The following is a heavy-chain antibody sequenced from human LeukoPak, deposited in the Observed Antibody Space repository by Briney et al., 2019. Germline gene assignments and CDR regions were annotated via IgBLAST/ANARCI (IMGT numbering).Heavy chain of an antibody. CDR1: GYTFTGYY. J-gene: IGHJ4*02. V-gene: IGHV1-2*02. D-gene: IGHD3-10*01. CDR2: INPNSGGT. CDR3: ARDSYYYGSGIGFDY. Sequence: ASVKVSCKASGYTFTGYYMHWVRQAPGQGLEWMGWINPNSGGTSYAQKFQGRVTMTRDTSISTAYMELSRLRSDDTAVYYCARDSYYYGSGIGFDYWGQGTLVTVSS.